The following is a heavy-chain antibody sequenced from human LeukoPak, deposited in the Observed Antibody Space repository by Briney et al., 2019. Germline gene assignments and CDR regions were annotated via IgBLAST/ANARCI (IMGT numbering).Heavy chain of an antibody. CDR1: GGTFSTSA. J-gene: IGHJ3*01. Sequence: ASVKVSCKASGGTFSTSAISWVRQAPGQGLEWMGGIIPFFVTPNYAQKFQGRVTITADESTSTAYMELSSLRSEDTAMYYCARALGEIAVTAFYLHYDFDFWGQGTMVTVSS. D-gene: IGHD4-23*01. V-gene: IGHV1-69*13. CDR2: IIPFFVTP. CDR3: ARALGEIAVTAFYLHYDFDF.